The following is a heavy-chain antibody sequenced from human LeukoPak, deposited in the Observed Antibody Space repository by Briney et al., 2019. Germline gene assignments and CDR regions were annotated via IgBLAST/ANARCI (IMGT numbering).Heavy chain of an antibody. J-gene: IGHJ6*03. V-gene: IGHV3-15*01. CDR2: IKSKTDGGTT. CDR3: TTVKSYYGSGSYYMDV. Sequence: PGGSLRLSCAASGFTFSNAWMNWVRQAPGKGLEWVGRIKSKTDGGTTDYAAPVKGRLTISRDDSKNTLYLQMNSLKTEDTAVYYCTTVKSYYGSGSYYMDVWGKGTTVTVSS. CDR1: GFTFSNAW. D-gene: IGHD3-10*01.